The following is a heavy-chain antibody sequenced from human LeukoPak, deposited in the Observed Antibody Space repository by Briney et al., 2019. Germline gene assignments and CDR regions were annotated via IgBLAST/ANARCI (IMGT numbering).Heavy chain of an antibody. CDR3: ARRGKGYSYGYLGWWFDP. CDR2: IYPGDSDT. CDR1: GYSFTSYW. D-gene: IGHD5-18*01. Sequence: GESLKISCKGSGYSFTSYWIGWVRQMPGKGLEWMGIIYPGDSDTRYSPSFQGQVTISANKSISTAYLQWSSLKASDTAMYYCARRGKGYSYGYLGWWFDPWGQGTLVTVSS. J-gene: IGHJ5*02. V-gene: IGHV5-51*01.